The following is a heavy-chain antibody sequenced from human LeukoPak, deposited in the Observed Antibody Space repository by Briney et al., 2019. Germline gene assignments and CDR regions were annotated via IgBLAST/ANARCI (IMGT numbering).Heavy chain of an antibody. J-gene: IGHJ4*02. CDR3: VRGYCSDGSCYSAY. Sequence: ASVKVSCKASGYXFTGYYIHWVRQAPGQGLEWMGCISPNNGGTIYAQNFQGRVTMTRDTSISTAYMELSSLTSDDTAVYYCVRGYCSDGSCYSAYWGQGTLVTVSS. CDR2: ISPNNGGT. V-gene: IGHV1-2*02. D-gene: IGHD2-15*01. CDR1: GYXFTGYY.